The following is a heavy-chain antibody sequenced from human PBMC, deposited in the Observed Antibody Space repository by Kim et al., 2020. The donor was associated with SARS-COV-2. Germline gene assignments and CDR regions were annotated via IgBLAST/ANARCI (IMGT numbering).Heavy chain of an antibody. V-gene: IGHV3-23*01. D-gene: IGHD6-19*01. CDR3: AKDLGWYFFAC. Sequence: TQYADSMQHRSTITRVSSRGTLYLQMNSLRGEDTAVYYCAKDLGWYFFACWGQGTLVTVSS. CDR2: T. J-gene: IGHJ4*02.